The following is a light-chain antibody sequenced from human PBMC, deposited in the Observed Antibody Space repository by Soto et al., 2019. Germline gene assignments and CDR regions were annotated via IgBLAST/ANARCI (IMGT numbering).Light chain of an antibody. CDR2: DAS. V-gene: IGKV1-5*01. Sequence: DIQMTPSPFPLSASVGDRVTITFRASQSISSWLAWYQQKPGKAPKLLIYDASSLESGVPSRFSGSGFGTEFSLTISSLQPDXXXXXXXXXXRXFGQGTKVDIK. J-gene: IGKJ1*01. CDR1: QSISSW. CDR3: XXXRX.